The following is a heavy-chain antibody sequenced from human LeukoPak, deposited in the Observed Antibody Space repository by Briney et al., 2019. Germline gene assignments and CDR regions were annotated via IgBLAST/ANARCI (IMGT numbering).Heavy chain of an antibody. CDR3: APLSHLSGSYQFDY. CDR1: GGTFSSYA. V-gene: IGHV1-69*04. D-gene: IGHD1-26*01. J-gene: IGHJ4*02. CDR2: IIPILGIA. Sequence: ASVKVSCKASGGTFSSYAISWVRQAPGQGLEWMGRIIPILGIANYAQKFQGRVTITADKSTSTAYMELSSLRSEDTAVYYCAPLSHLSGSYQFDYWGQGTLVTVSS.